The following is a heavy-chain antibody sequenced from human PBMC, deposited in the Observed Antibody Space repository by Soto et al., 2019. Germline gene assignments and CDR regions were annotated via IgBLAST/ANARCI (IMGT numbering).Heavy chain of an antibody. V-gene: IGHV1-2*04. CDR3: ARAVGRDGSSWHRGAFDS. J-gene: IGHJ4*02. CDR2: INPDTGGT. CDR1: GYAFTGYY. D-gene: IGHD2-2*01. Sequence: QVQLVQSGAEVKRSGASVKVSCKASGYAFTGYYLHWVRQAPGQGLEWMGWINPDTGGTDYTQKFQGWVTMTRDTSLTTAYMELSNVKSDDTAVYYCARAVGRDGSSWHRGAFDSWGQGTLVTVSS.